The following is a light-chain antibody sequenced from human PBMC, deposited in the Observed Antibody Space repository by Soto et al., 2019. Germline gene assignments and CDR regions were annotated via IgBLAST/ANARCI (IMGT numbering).Light chain of an antibody. Sequence: QSALTQPRSVSGSPGQSVTFSCTGTSSDVGGFDFVSWVQQHPGKVPKLMIYDVSKRPSGVPDRFSGSKSGNTASLTISGLQAEDGADYYCCSYAGTFRGYVFGTGTKLTVL. J-gene: IGLJ1*01. CDR2: DVS. V-gene: IGLV2-11*01. CDR1: SSDVGGFDF. CDR3: CSYAGTFRGYV.